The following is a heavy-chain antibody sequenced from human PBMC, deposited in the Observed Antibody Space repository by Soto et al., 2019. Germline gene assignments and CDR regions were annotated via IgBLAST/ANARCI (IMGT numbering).Heavy chain of an antibody. J-gene: IGHJ4*02. CDR1: GFTFSSYG. CDR3: ARSGSSPLTVTPIGFDY. D-gene: IGHD4-4*01. CDR2: IWYDGSNK. Sequence: QVQLVESGGGVVQPGRSLRLSCAASGFTFSSYGMHWVRQAPGKGLEWVAVIWYDGSNKYYADSVKGRFTISRDNSKNTLYLQMNSLRAEDTAVYYCARSGSSPLTVTPIGFDYWGQGTLVTVSS. V-gene: IGHV3-33*01.